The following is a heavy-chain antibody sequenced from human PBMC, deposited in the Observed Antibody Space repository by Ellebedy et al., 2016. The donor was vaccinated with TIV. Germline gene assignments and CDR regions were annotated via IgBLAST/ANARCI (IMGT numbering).Heavy chain of an antibody. CDR3: ARDLAKSSGWYGGAAY. J-gene: IGHJ4*02. Sequence: PGGSLRLSCAASGFTFSNYWMSWVRQAPGKGLEWVANIKEDGSDKYYGDSVKGRFTISRDNSMTTLYLEMNSLRAEDTAVYYCARDLAKSSGWYGGAAYWGQGTLVTVSS. V-gene: IGHV3-7*01. CDR2: IKEDGSDK. CDR1: GFTFSNYW. D-gene: IGHD6-19*01.